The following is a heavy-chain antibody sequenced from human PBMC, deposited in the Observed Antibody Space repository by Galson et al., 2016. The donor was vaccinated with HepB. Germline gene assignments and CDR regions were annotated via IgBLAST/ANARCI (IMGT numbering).Heavy chain of an antibody. J-gene: IGHJ2*01. CDR2: IYPGDSNT. CDR3: AREGRYCTSTSGDGYWDFDL. Sequence: QSGAEVKKPGESLKISCKGSGYRFTTYWIGWVRQMPGKGLEWMGVIYPGDSNTRYSPSFQGQVTISVDKSISTAYLQWSSLKASDTAMYYCAREGRYCTSTSGDGYWDFDLWGRGTLVTVSS. V-gene: IGHV5-51*01. CDR1: GYRFTTYW. D-gene: IGHD2-2*01.